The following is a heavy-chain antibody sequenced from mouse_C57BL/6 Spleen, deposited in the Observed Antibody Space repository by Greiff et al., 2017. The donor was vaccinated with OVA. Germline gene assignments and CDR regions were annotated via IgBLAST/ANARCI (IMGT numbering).Heavy chain of an antibody. J-gene: IGHJ2*01. V-gene: IGHV1-39*01. CDR3: AREITAQALYYFDY. D-gene: IGHD3-2*02. Sequence: VQLKQSGPELVKPGASVKISCKASGYSFTDYYMNWVKQSNGKSLEWIGVINPNYGTTSYNQKFKGKATLSVDQSSSTAYMQLNSLTSEDSAVYYCAREITAQALYYFDYWGQGTTLTVSS. CDR1: GYSFTDYY. CDR2: INPNYGTT.